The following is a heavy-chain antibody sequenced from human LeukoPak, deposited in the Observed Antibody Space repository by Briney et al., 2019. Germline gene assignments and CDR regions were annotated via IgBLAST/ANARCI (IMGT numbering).Heavy chain of an antibody. V-gene: IGHV4-59*01. CDR2: IYYTGST. D-gene: IGHD1-26*01. Sequence: PSETLSLTCSVSGGSISTYYWSWIRQPPEKGPEWIGYIYYTGSTNYNPSLKSRITMSVDMSKNQFSLKLSSVTAADTAVYYCARDLGTGSYYPFEFWGQGTLVTVSS. J-gene: IGHJ4*02. CDR1: GGSISTYY. CDR3: ARDLGTGSYYPFEF.